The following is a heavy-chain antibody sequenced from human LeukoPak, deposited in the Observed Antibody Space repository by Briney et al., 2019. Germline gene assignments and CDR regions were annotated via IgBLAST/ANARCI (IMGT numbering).Heavy chain of an antibody. Sequence: PSETLSLTCTVPGGSISSYYWSWIRQPPGKGLEWIGYIYYSGSTNYNPSLKSRVTISVGTSKNQFSLKLSSVTAADTAVYYCARSPHSSSWSWFDPWGQGTLVTVSS. CDR2: IYYSGST. D-gene: IGHD6-13*01. J-gene: IGHJ5*02. CDR1: GGSISSYY. V-gene: IGHV4-59*08. CDR3: ARSPHSSSWSWFDP.